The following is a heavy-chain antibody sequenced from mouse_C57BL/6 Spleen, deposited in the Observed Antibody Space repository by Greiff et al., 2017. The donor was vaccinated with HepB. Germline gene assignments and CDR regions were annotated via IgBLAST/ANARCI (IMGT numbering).Heavy chain of an antibody. V-gene: IGHV1-18*01. Sequence: EVQLQQSGPELVKPGASVKIPCKASGYTFTDYNMDWVKQSHGKSLEWIGDINPNNGGTIYNQKFKGKATLTVDKSSSTAYMELRSLTSEDTAVYYCARRMITTLYFDYWGQGTTLTVSS. D-gene: IGHD2-4*01. CDR2: INPNNGGT. J-gene: IGHJ2*01. CDR1: GYTFTDYN. CDR3: ARRMITTLYFDY.